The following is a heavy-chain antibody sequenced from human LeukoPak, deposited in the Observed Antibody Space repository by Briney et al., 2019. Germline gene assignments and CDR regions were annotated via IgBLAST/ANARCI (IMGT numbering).Heavy chain of an antibody. CDR2: MNPNSGNT. CDR1: GYTFTSYD. CDR3: AVRYYDYVWGSYRDDYFDY. J-gene: IGHJ4*02. V-gene: IGHV1-8*01. D-gene: IGHD3-16*02. Sequence: ASVKVSCKASGYTFTSYDINWVRQATGQGLEWMGWMNPNSGNTGYAQKFQGRVTMTRNTSISTAYMELSSLRSEDTAVYYCAVRYYDYVWGSYRDDYFDYWGQGTLVTVSS.